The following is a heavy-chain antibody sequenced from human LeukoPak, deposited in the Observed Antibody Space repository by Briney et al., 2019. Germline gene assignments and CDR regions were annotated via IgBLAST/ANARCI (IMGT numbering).Heavy chain of an antibody. CDR1: GYTFNTYG. CDR2: IIPILGIA. D-gene: IGHD6-19*01. Sequence: GASVKVSCKASGYTFNTYGITWVRQAPGQGLEWMGRIIPILGIANYAQKFQGRVTITADKSTSTAYMELSSLRSEDTAVYYCARIIPIAVAGPLAGHYFDYWGQGTLVTVSS. V-gene: IGHV1-69*04. CDR3: ARIIPIAVAGPLAGHYFDY. J-gene: IGHJ4*02.